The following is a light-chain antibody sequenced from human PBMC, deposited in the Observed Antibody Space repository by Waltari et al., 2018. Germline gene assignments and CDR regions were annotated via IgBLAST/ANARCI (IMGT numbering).Light chain of an antibody. Sequence: DIVITHSQLSLPIPPGYPAYITFPPSLSLLHSNGYNYLDWYLQKPGQSPQLLIYLGSNRASGVPDRFSGSGSGTDFTLKINRVEAEDVGVYYCMQALQTPWTFGQGTKVEIK. J-gene: IGKJ1*01. CDR3: MQALQTPWT. CDR2: LGS. V-gene: IGKV2-28*01. CDR1: LSLLHSNGYNY.